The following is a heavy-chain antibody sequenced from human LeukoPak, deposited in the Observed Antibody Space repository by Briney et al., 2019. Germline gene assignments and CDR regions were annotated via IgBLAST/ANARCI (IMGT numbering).Heavy chain of an antibody. CDR2: IYYSGST. CDR3: ARTRYDYYDSSGEVSYYMDV. V-gene: IGHV4-39*07. J-gene: IGHJ6*03. CDR1: GGSISSSSYY. Sequence: SETLSLTCTVSGGSISSSSYYWGWIRQPPGKGLEWIGSIYYSGSTYYNPSLKSRVTMSVDTSKNQFSLKLSSVTAADMAVYYCARTRYDYYDSSGEVSYYMDVWGKGTTVTISS. D-gene: IGHD3-22*01.